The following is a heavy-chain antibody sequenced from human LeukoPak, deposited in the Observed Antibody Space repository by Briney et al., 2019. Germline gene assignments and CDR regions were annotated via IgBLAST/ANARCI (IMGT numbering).Heavy chain of an antibody. D-gene: IGHD2-2*02. Sequence: PGGSLRLSCAASGFTFDDYAMHWVRQAPGKGLEWVSGISWNSGSIGYADSVKGRFTISRDNAKNSLYLQMNGLRAEDTALYYCAKGSELLYQDNWFDPWGQGTLVTVSS. J-gene: IGHJ5*02. V-gene: IGHV3-9*01. CDR3: AKGSELLYQDNWFDP. CDR1: GFTFDDYA. CDR2: ISWNSGSI.